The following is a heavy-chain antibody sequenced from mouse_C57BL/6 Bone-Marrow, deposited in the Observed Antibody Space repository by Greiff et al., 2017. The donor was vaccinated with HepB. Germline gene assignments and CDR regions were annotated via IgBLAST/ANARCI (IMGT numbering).Heavy chain of an antibody. Sequence: VQLKESGAELVRPGASVKLSCTASGFNIKDDYMHWVKQRPEQGLEWIGWIDPENGDTEYASKFQGKATITADTSSNTAYLQLSSLTSEDTAVYYCTGYYGSSCYWYFDVWGTGTTVTVSS. CDR1: GFNIKDDY. CDR3: TGYYGSSCYWYFDV. D-gene: IGHD1-1*01. CDR2: IDPENGDT. V-gene: IGHV14-4*01. J-gene: IGHJ1*03.